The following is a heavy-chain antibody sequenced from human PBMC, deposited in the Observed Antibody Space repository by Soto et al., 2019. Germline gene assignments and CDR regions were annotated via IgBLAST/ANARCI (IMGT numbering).Heavy chain of an antibody. CDR1: GFTFSSYS. CDR3: ARGPFGGSTTTNYYYYYYMDV. J-gene: IGHJ6*03. Sequence: GGSLRLSCAASGFTFSSYSMNWVRQAPGKGLEWVSYISGSSSTIYYADSVKGRFTISRDNAKNSLYLQMNSLRAEDTAVYYCARGPFGGSTTTNYYYYYYMDVWGKGTTVTVSS. D-gene: IGHD3-10*01. CDR2: ISGSSSTI. V-gene: IGHV3-48*01.